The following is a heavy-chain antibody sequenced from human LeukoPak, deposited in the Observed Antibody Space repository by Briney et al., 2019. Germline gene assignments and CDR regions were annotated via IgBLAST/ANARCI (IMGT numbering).Heavy chain of an antibody. D-gene: IGHD3-22*01. J-gene: IGHJ4*02. V-gene: IGHV1-2*02. CDR3: ARFPDYDSSGYYLYYFDY. CDR2: MNPKNGGT. Sequence: ASVKVSCKASGYTFTGYHIHWVRQAPGQGLEWMGWMNPKNGGTDYAQKFQGRVTLTGDTSISTAYMELSRLRSDDTAVYYCARFPDYDSSGYYLYYFDYWGQGTLVTVSS. CDR1: GYTFTGYH.